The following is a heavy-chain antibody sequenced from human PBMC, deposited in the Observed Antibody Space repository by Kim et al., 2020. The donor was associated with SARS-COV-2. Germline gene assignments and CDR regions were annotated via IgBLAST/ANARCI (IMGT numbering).Heavy chain of an antibody. Sequence: GGSLRLSCAASGFTFSTYAMTWVRQAPGKGLEWVSSITYSGGSTYYADSVKGRFTISRDTSKNTLYLQMNSLRAEDTAIYYCAKVHGTSMTRYWYFDLWGRGTLVTVS. CDR3: AKVHGTSMTRYWYFDL. D-gene: IGHD4-17*01. V-gene: IGHV3-23*01. CDR2: ITYSGGST. CDR1: GFTFSTYA. J-gene: IGHJ2*01.